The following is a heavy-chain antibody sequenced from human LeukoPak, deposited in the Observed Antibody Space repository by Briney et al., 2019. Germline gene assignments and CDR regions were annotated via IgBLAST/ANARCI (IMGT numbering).Heavy chain of an antibody. J-gene: IGHJ3*02. V-gene: IGHV3-74*01. D-gene: IGHD5/OR15-5a*01. CDR1: GLTFSSYW. CDR3: ARGVSGTGPDI. CDR2: IKTDGSST. Sequence: GGSLRLSCAASGLTFSSYWMHWVRQAPGKGLVWVSRIKTDGSSTDYADSVKGRFTISRDNAKNTMYLQMNSLRAEDTAVYYCARGVSGTGPDIWGLGTMVTVSS.